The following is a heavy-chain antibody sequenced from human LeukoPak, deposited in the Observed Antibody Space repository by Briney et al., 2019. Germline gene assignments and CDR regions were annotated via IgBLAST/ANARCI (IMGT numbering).Heavy chain of an antibody. Sequence: GLLRLSCAASGFTFSDYYMTWIRQAPGKGREWVSYISSSGSNIYSAESVKGRFTISRDTAKNSLYLQMNSLRAEDTAVYYCARAPSTGDFDYWGRDRWSPSPQ. D-gene: IGHD7-27*01. CDR2: ISSSGSNI. CDR3: ARAPSTGDFDY. CDR1: GFTFSDYY. J-gene: IGHJ4*02. V-gene: IGHV3-11*01.